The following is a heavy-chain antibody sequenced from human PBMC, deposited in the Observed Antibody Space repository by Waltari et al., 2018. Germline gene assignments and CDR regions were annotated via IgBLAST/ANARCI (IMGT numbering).Heavy chain of an antibody. CDR2: IWYDGSNK. CDR3: ARTAEGFGEPSGSYGMDV. V-gene: IGHV3-33*01. J-gene: IGHJ6*02. D-gene: IGHD3-10*01. Sequence: QVQLVESGGGVVQPGRSLRLSCAASGFTFSSYGMHWVRQAPGKGLEWVAVIWYDGSNKYYADSVKGRFTISRDNSKNTLYLQMNSLRAEDTAVYYCARTAEGFGEPSGSYGMDVWGQGTTVTVSS. CDR1: GFTFSSYG.